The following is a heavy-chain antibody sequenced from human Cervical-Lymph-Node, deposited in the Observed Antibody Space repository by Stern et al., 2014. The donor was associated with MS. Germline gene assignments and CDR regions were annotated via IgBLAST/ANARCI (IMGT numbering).Heavy chain of an antibody. J-gene: IGHJ6*02. Sequence: QVQLVQSGAEVKKPGSSVKVSCKASGCTFSSYTISWVRQAPGQGLEWMGRIIPILGIANYAQKFQGRVTITADKSTSTAYMELSSLRSEDTAVYYCARQVVPAAMSYYYYGMDVWGQGTTVTVSS. D-gene: IGHD2-2*01. CDR1: GCTFSSYT. CDR3: ARQVVPAAMSYYYYGMDV. CDR2: IIPILGIA. V-gene: IGHV1-69*09.